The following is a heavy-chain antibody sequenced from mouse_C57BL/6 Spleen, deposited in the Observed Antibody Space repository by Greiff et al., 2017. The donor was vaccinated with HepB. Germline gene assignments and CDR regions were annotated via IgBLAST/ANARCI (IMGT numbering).Heavy chain of an antibody. CDR3: ARKADYDRDYFDY. D-gene: IGHD2-4*01. V-gene: IGHV5-4*01. J-gene: IGHJ2*01. Sequence: EVHLVESGGGLVKPGGSLKLSCAASGFTFSSYAMSWVRQTPEKRLEWVATISDGGSYTYYPDNVKGRFTISRDNAKNNLYLQMSHLKSEDTAMYYCARKADYDRDYFDYWGQGTTLTVSS. CDR1: GFTFSSYA. CDR2: ISDGGSYT.